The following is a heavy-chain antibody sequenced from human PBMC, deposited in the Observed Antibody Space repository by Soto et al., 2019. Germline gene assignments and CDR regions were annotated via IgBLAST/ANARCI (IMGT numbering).Heavy chain of an antibody. D-gene: IGHD3-10*01. J-gene: IGHJ6*02. Sequence: EVQLVESGGGLIQPGGSLRLSCAASGFSVSSNYMTWVRQAPGKWLEWVSVIYSAGSTYYADSVKGRFTISRDSSRNTLYLQTKSLRAEDTAVYYCARGITMVRGVIITDFGLYGLDVWGQGTTVTVSS. V-gene: IGHV3-53*01. CDR3: ARGITMVRGVIITDFGLYGLDV. CDR2: IYSAGST. CDR1: GFSVSSNY.